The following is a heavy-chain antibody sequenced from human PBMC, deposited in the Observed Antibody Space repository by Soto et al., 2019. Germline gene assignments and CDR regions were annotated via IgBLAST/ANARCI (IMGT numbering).Heavy chain of an antibody. J-gene: IGHJ6*03. Sequence: GGSLRLSCAASGFTFSSYWMSWVRQAPGKGLEWVANIKQDGSEKYYVDSVKGRFTSSRDNAKNSLYLQMNSLRAEDTAVYYCARDLICSSTSCLMVYYYMDVWGKGTTVTVSS. CDR1: GFTFSSYW. V-gene: IGHV3-7*01. CDR3: ARDLICSSTSCLMVYYYMDV. D-gene: IGHD2-2*01. CDR2: IKQDGSEK.